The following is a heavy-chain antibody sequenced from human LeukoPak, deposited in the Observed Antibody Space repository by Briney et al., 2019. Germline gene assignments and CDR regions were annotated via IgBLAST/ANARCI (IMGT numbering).Heavy chain of an antibody. CDR2: ISSSSSTI. Sequence: GGSLRLSCAASGFTFSSYSMSWVRQAPGKGLEWVSYISSSSSTIYYADSVKGRFTISRDNAKNSLYLQMNSLRAEDTAVYYCARDRRLGGWGQGTMVTVSS. V-gene: IGHV3-48*01. J-gene: IGHJ3*01. CDR3: ARDRRLGG. CDR1: GFTFSSYS. D-gene: IGHD3-16*01.